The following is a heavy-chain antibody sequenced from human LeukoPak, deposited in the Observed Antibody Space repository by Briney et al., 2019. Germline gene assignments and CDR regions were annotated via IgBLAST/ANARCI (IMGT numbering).Heavy chain of an antibody. Sequence: GGSLRLSCAASGFTFSSYGMHWVRQAPGKGLEWVAVIWYDGSNKYYADSVKGRFTISRDNSKNTLYLQVNSLRAEDTAVYYCARPTYSGSYYWFDYWGQGTLVTVSS. CDR2: IWYDGSNK. CDR3: ARPTYSGSYYWFDY. CDR1: GFTFSSYG. D-gene: IGHD1-26*01. V-gene: IGHV3-33*01. J-gene: IGHJ4*02.